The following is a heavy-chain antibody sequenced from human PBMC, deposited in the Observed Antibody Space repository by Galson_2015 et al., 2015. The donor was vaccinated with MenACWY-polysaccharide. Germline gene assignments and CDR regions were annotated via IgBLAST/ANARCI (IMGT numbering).Heavy chain of an antibody. Sequence: SLRLSCAASGFIFSSYNMNWVRQAPGKGLEWISYISGSSSTIFYADSVKGRFTISRDNAKNSLYLQMNSLRAEDTAVYYCARDRRANDAFDIWGQGTMVTVSS. CDR2: ISGSSSTI. V-gene: IGHV3-48*01. CDR3: ARDRRANDAFDI. J-gene: IGHJ3*02. CDR1: GFIFSSYN.